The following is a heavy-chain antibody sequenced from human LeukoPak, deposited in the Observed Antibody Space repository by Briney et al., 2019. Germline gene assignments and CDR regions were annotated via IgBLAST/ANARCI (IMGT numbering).Heavy chain of an antibody. CDR1: GYSISSGYF. Sequence: SETLSLTCTVSGYSISSGYFWGWVRQPPGKGLEWIGSIYPGGTTYYSPSLKSRLTISVDTSRNQLSLKLSFVNAADTAVYYCAREERDKGWFVVGDCWGQGTLVTVSS. J-gene: IGHJ4*02. CDR2: IYPGGTT. CDR3: AREERDKGWFVVGDC. V-gene: IGHV4-38-2*02. D-gene: IGHD3-10*01.